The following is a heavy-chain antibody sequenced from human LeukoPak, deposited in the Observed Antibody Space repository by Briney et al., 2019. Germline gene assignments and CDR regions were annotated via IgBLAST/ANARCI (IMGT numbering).Heavy chain of an antibody. V-gene: IGHV1-8*01. J-gene: IGHJ5*02. Sequence: SVKVSCKASGYTFTSYDINWVRQATGQGLEWMGWTNPNSGNKGYAQKFQGRVTMTRNTSISTAYMELSSLRSEDTAVYYCARNGIFYCSGGSCYSNWFDPWGQGTLVTVSS. D-gene: IGHD2-15*01. CDR1: GYTFTSYD. CDR2: TNPNSGNK. CDR3: ARNGIFYCSGGSCYSNWFDP.